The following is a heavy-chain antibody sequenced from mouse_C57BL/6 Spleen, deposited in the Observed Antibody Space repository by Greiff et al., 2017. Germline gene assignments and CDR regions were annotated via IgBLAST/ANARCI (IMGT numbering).Heavy chain of an antibody. CDR1: GYAFSSYW. Sequence: VQLQQSGAELVKPGASVKISCKASGYAFSSYWMNWVKQRPGKGLEWIGQIYPGDGDTNYNGKVKGKATMTADKSSSTAYMQLSSLTSEDSAVYFCARRIVEDWYFDVWGTGTTVTVSS. D-gene: IGHD1-1*01. CDR2: IYPGDGDT. CDR3: ARRIVEDWYFDV. J-gene: IGHJ1*03. V-gene: IGHV1-80*01.